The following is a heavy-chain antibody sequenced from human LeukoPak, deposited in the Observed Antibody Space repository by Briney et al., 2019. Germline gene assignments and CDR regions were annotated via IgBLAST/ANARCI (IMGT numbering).Heavy chain of an antibody. Sequence: PGGSLRLSCAASGFTFSSYEMNWVRQAPGKGLEWVSYISSSGSTIYYADSVKGRFTISRDNAKNSLYLQMNSLRAEDTALYYCAKDLNQPGIVDNPWGQGTLVTVSS. CDR1: GFTFSSYE. J-gene: IGHJ5*02. CDR2: ISSSGSTI. CDR3: AKDLNQPGIVDNP. V-gene: IGHV3-48*03. D-gene: IGHD1-26*01.